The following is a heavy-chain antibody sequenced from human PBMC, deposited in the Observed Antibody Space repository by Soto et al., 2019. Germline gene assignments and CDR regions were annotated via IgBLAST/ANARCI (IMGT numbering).Heavy chain of an antibody. V-gene: IGHV1-18*04. CDR3: ARCDIAAGTTPSWWLDP. D-gene: IGHD6-13*01. J-gene: IGHJ5*02. CDR1: GYTFTSYG. Sequence: ASVKVSCKASGYTFTSYGISWVRQAPGQGLEWMGWISAYNGNTNYAQKLQGRVTMTTDTSTSTAYMELRSLRSDDTAVYYCARCDIAAGTTPSWWLDPWGQGTLVTVS. CDR2: ISAYNGNT.